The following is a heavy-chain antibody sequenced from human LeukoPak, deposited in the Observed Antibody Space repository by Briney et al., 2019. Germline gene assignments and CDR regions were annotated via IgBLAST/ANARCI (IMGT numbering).Heavy chain of an antibody. CDR1: GDSLYY. Sequence: ETLSLTCTVSGDSLYYWGWIRQPPGKGLEWIGSVYSTGHTNYNLSLKSRVTMSIDTSKNQLSLKLTSVTAADTAMYYCARHHTSSKSIDYWGQGTLVTVSS. D-gene: IGHD3-16*01. V-gene: IGHV4-39*01. CDR2: VYSTGHT. J-gene: IGHJ4*02. CDR3: ARHHTSSKSIDY.